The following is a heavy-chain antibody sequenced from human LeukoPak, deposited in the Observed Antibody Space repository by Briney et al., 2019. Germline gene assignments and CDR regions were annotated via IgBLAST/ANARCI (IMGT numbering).Heavy chain of an antibody. J-gene: IGHJ4*02. Sequence: KPGGSLRLSCAASGFTFSNAWMSWVRQAPGKGLEWVGRIKSKTDGGTTDYAAPVKGRFTISRDDSKNTLYLQMNSLKTEDTAVYYCTTRNYYDSSGYSFDYWGQGTLVTVSS. D-gene: IGHD3-22*01. CDR1: GFTFSNAW. CDR2: IKSKTDGGTT. CDR3: TTRNYYDSSGYSFDY. V-gene: IGHV3-15*01.